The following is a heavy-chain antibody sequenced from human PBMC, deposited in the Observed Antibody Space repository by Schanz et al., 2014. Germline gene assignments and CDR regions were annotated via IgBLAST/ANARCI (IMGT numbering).Heavy chain of an antibody. D-gene: IGHD6-13*01. CDR2: ISGTTTYT. CDR1: GFIFSNYG. J-gene: IGHJ4*01. V-gene: IGHV3-21*05. Sequence: VQLVESGGGVVQPGGSLRLSCAASGFIFSNYGMHWVRQAPGKGLEWVSYISGTTTYTNYADSVKDRFTISRDNAKNSLYLQMNSLRAEDTAVYYCAREQIMAAAGLVDYWGHGTLVTVSS. CDR3: AREQIMAAAGLVDY.